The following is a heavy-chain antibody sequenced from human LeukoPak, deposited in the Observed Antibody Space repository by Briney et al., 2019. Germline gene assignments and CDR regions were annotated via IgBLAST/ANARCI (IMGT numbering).Heavy chain of an antibody. Sequence: GGSLRLSCAGSGFTFSSYGMSWVRQAPGKGLEWVSAIRGTGTSTYYADSVKGRFTISRDNAKSSLYLQMNSLRPEDTAVYYCARDEIGGSFEYWGQGTQVTVSS. CDR3: ARDEIGGSFEY. V-gene: IGHV3-21*01. D-gene: IGHD1-26*01. J-gene: IGHJ4*02. CDR1: GFTFSSYG. CDR2: IRGTGTST.